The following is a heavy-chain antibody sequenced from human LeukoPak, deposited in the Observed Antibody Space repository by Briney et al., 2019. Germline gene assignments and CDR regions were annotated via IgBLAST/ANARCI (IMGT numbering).Heavy chain of an antibody. J-gene: IGHJ4*02. CDR2: IYTTGNT. CDR1: GGSISSYY. CDR3: ARDARGWSGFDY. V-gene: IGHV4-4*07. Sequence: PSETLSLTCSVSGGSISSYYWSWIRQPAGKGREWIGRIYTTGNTDYNPSLKSRVTMSVDTSKNQFSLNLSSVTAADTAVYHCARDARGWSGFDYWGQGTLVTVSS. D-gene: IGHD3-3*01.